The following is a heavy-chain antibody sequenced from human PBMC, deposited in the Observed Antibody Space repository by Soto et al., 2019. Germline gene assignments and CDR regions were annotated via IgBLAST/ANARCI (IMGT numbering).Heavy chain of an antibody. CDR1: EFSFNDDY. J-gene: IGHJ6*02. D-gene: IGHD1-1*01. CDR2: ITSSGRTT. Sequence: SPRLSFAASEFSFNDDYMNWIRQAPGKGLEWVSYITSSGRTTYYADSVKGRFTISRDNAKNSLYLQMNSLRAEDTAVYYCARDLGLVFEYNRYRESCYGLDVSGQGTTVSVSS. V-gene: IGHV3-11*01. CDR3: ARDLGLVFEYNRYRESCYGLDV.